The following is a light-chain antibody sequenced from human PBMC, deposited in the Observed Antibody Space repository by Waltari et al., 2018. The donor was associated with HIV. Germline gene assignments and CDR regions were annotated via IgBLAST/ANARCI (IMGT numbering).Light chain of an antibody. CDR3: MQTLQSPWT. CDR1: QSLLHSNGYTC. J-gene: IGKJ1*01. V-gene: IGKV2-28*01. CDR2: LGS. Sequence: DIVMTQSPLSLSVTPGEPASISCRSNQSLLHSNGYTCLDWYLQKPVQSPQVLIYLGSNRASGVPDSFSGSGSGADFILKISRVEAEDIGIYYCMQTLQSPWTFGQGTKVEVK.